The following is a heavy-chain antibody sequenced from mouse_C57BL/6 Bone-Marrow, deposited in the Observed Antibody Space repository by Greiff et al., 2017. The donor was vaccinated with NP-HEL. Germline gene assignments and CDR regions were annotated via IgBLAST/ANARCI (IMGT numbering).Heavy chain of an antibody. CDR1: GYTFTSFG. D-gene: IGHD2-1*01. J-gene: IGHJ2*01. Sequence: VQLQQSGAELARPGASVKLSCKASGYTFTSFGISWVKQRTGQGLEWIGEIYPRSGNTYYIEKFKGKPTLTADQSSSTAYMELRSLTSEDSAVSLCTRRLHYGTPHYLDSRRQGTTLTV. CDR2: IYPRSGNT. CDR3: TRRLHYGTPHYLDS. V-gene: IGHV1-81*01.